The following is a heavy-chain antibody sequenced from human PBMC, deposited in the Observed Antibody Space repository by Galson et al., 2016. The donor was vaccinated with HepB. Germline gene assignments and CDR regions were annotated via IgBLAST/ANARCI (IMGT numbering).Heavy chain of an antibody. J-gene: IGHJ4*02. V-gene: IGHV3-23*01. CDR1: GFTFSSYA. D-gene: IGHD3-16*01. CDR2: ISGSGAYT. CDR3: AKDYGGIPFDY. Sequence: SLRLSCAASGFTFSSYAMSWVRQAPGKGLEWVSVISGSGAYTDYADSAKGRFSISRDNSKNTVYLQMDSLRVEDTAVYYCAKDYGGIPFDYWGQGTLVTVSS.